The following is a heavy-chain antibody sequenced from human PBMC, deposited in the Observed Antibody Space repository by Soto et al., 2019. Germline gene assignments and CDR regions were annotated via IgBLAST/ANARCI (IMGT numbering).Heavy chain of an antibody. CDR3: AREGAYHKDYFDY. CDR1: GFTFRSHW. J-gene: IGHJ4*02. V-gene: IGHV3-74*01. D-gene: IGHD3-16*01. Sequence: EVQLVESGGGLVQPGGSLRLSCEASGFTFRSHWMHWVRQAPGKGLVWVSRIESDGKSTGYADSVRGRYTISRDNAKNTLYLQMGSLRAEDTAVYYCAREGAYHKDYFDYWGQGILVTVSS. CDR2: IESDGKST.